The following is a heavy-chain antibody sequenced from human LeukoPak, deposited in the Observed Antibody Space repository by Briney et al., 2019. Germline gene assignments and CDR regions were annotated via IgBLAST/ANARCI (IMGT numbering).Heavy chain of an antibody. CDR3: AREGPTVSSRGYYFDY. J-gene: IGHJ4*02. CDR2: IWYDGSNK. D-gene: IGHD4-17*01. V-gene: IGHV3-33*08. Sequence: PGGSLRLSCAASGFTFSTFGMHWVRQAPGKGLEWVAVIWYDGSNKYYADSVKGRFTISRDNSKNTLYLQMNSLRAEDTAVYYCAREGPTVSSRGYYFDYWGQGTLVTVSS. CDR1: GFTFSTFG.